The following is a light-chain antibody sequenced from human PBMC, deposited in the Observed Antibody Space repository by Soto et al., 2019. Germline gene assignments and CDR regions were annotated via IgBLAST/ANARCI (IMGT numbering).Light chain of an antibody. J-gene: IGKJ5*01. Sequence: EVVLTQSPGTLSLSPGERATLSCRASQSVSSNLAWYQQRPGQAPRLLIYGASNRATGIPARFSGSGSGTNFTLTISSPEAEDFAVYYWQQRTDWPITVGQGTRLEIK. CDR1: QSVSSN. CDR2: GAS. V-gene: IGKV3-11*01. CDR3: QQRTDWPIT.